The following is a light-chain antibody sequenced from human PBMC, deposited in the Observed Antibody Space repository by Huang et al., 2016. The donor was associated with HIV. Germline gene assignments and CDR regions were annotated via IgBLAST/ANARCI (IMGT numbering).Light chain of an antibody. Sequence: DIQMTQSPSSLSASVGDRVTITCRAGQSIITFLNWYQQRPGKAPKLLIYGTSNLQSGVPSRCICSGSGTASTLTINTLQPEDFATYYCQQSFSTPLTFGGGTKLAIK. V-gene: IGKV1-39*01. J-gene: IGKJ4*01. CDR1: QSIITF. CDR2: GTS. CDR3: QQSFSTPLT.